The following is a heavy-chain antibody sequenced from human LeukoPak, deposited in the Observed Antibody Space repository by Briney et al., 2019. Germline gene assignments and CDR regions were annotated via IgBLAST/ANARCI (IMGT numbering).Heavy chain of an antibody. CDR2: INPSGGST. J-gene: IGHJ4*02. V-gene: IGHV1-46*01. Sequence: GASVKVSCKASGYTFTSYYMHWVRQAPGQGLEWMGVINPSGGSTSYAQKFQGRVTMTRDTSTSTVYMELSSLRSEDTAVYYCARASWRREWLAIFDYWGQGTLVTVSS. CDR1: GYTFTSYY. CDR3: ARASWRREWLAIFDY. D-gene: IGHD6-19*01.